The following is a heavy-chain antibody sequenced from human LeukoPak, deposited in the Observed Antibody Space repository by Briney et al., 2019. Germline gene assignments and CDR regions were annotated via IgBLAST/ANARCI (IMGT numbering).Heavy chain of an antibody. CDR2: ISSSGSTI. V-gene: IGHV3-11*04. J-gene: IGHJ6*03. CDR3: ARAKRNGYYYYYYMDV. D-gene: IGHD2-2*03. Sequence: GGSLRLSCAASGFTFSDYYMSWIRQAPGKGLEWVSYISSSGSTIYYADSVKGRFTISRDNAKNSLYLQMNSLRAEDTAVYYCARAKRNGYYYYYYMDVWGKGTTVTVSS. CDR1: GFTFSDYY.